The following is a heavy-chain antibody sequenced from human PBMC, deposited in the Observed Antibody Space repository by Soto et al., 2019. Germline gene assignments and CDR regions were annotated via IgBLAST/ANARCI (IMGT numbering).Heavy chain of an antibody. Sequence: GGSLRLSCAASGFTFSSYSMNWVRQAPGKGLEWVSSISSSSSYIYYADSVKGRFTISRDNAKNSLYLQMNSLRAEDTAVYYCATLGRITIFGVVTPIDYWGQGTLVTVSS. V-gene: IGHV3-21*01. CDR3: ATLGRITIFGVVTPIDY. CDR2: ISSSSSYI. CDR1: GFTFSSYS. D-gene: IGHD3-3*01. J-gene: IGHJ4*02.